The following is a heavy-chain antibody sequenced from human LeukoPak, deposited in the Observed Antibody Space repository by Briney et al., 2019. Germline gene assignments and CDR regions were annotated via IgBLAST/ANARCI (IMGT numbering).Heavy chain of an antibody. Sequence: GGSLRLSCAASGFTFSSYAMSWVRQAPGKGLKWVANIKQDGSEKFYVDSVKGRFTISRDNAKNSLYLQMNSLRAEDTAVYYCASRYSSSWYYYYYYMDVWGKGTTVTVSS. J-gene: IGHJ6*03. D-gene: IGHD6-13*01. CDR1: GFTFSSYA. CDR3: ASRYSSSWYYYYYYMDV. CDR2: IKQDGSEK. V-gene: IGHV3-7*01.